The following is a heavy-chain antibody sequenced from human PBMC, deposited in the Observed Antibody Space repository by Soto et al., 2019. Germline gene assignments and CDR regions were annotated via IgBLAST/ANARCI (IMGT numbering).Heavy chain of an antibody. CDR2: MNPNSDNT. V-gene: IGHV1-8*01. D-gene: IGHD2-21*01. CDR1: GYTFATYD. CDR3: ARSDGYNCNWLDS. Sequence: QVQLVQSGAEVKTPGASVKVSCKASGYTFATYDINWVRQAPGQGLEWMGWMNPNSDNTGYAQKFQGRITMTRDTALSVAHMELSSLRNEDTAVYYWARSDGYNCNWLDSWGQGTLVTVSA. J-gene: IGHJ5*01.